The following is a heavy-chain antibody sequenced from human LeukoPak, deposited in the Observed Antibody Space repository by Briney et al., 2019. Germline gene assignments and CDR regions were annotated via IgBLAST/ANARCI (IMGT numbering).Heavy chain of an antibody. CDR1: GFTFGDYG. CDR3: ARDLGYKDYVSAFDI. V-gene: IGHV3-20*04. Sequence: PGGSPRLSCAASGFTFGDYGMNWVRQVPGKGLEWVSGINWIGGSTGHADSVKGRFTISRDNAKNSLYLQMNSLRAEDTALYYCARDLGYKDYVSAFDIWGRGTMVTVSS. CDR2: INWIGGST. D-gene: IGHD5-24*01. J-gene: IGHJ3*02.